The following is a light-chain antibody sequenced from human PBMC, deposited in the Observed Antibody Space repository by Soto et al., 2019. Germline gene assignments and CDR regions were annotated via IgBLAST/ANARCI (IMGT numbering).Light chain of an antibody. CDR3: QQRSNWIT. Sequence: EIVLTQSPATLSLSPGERATLSCRASQSISNYLAWYQQKPGQAPRRLSFDASTRVIGIPARFSGSGSGTDCTLTISRQEPEDVAVYYRQQRSNWITFGQGTRLEIK. V-gene: IGKV3-11*01. J-gene: IGKJ5*01. CDR2: DAS. CDR1: QSISNY.